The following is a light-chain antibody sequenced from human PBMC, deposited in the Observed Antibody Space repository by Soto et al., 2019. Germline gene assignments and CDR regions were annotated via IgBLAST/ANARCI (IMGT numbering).Light chain of an antibody. V-gene: IGLV2-11*01. J-gene: IGLJ1*01. Sequence: QSALTQPRSVSGSPGQSVTISCTGTSSDVGRYDYVSWYQQHPGKAPKLIIYDVPERPAGVPDRFSGSKSGNTASLTISGLQAEDEADYSCCSFAGSFSYVFGGGTKLTVL. CDR1: SSDVGRYDY. CDR3: CSFAGSFSYV. CDR2: DVP.